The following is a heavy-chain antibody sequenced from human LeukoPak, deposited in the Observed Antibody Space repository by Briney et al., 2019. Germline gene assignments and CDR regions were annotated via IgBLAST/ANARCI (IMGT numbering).Heavy chain of an antibody. CDR1: GGSFSGYY. CDR3: ASLIAAAGTW. J-gene: IGHJ4*02. D-gene: IGHD6-13*01. V-gene: IGHV4-34*01. CDR2: INHSGST. Sequence: PSETLSLTCAVYGGSFSGYYRSWIRQPPGKGLEWIGEINHSGSTNYNPSLKSRVTISVDTSKNQFSLKLSSVTAADTAVYYCASLIAAAGTWWGQGTLVTVSS.